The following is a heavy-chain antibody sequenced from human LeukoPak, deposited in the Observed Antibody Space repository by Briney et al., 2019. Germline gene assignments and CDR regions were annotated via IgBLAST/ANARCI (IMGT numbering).Heavy chain of an antibody. J-gene: IGHJ3*02. V-gene: IGHV3-74*01. CDR1: GFTFSSYW. Sequence: GGSLRLSCAASGFTFSSYWMHWVRQAPGKGLVWVSRINSDGSSTSYADSVKGRFTIPRDNAKNTLYLQMNSLRAEDTAVYYCAREQGYCSSTSCYVGAFDIWGQGTMVTVSS. CDR2: INSDGSST. CDR3: AREQGYCSSTSCYVGAFDI. D-gene: IGHD2-2*01.